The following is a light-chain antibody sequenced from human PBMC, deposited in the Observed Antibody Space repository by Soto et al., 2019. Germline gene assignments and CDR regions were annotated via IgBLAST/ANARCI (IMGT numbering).Light chain of an antibody. CDR1: KNDIGVYDF. Sequence: QSALTQPPSASGSPGQSVTISCTGTKNDIGVYDFVSWYQHHPGKAPRLIIYEVVQRPSGVPDRFSGSKSGNTASLTVSGLQAADEAVYYCSSYTGSTNLVVFGGGTKVTVL. CDR3: SSYTGSTNLVV. J-gene: IGLJ2*01. V-gene: IGLV2-8*01. CDR2: EVV.